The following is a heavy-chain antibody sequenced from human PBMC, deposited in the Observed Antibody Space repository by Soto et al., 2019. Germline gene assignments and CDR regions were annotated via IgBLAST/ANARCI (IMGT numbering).Heavy chain of an antibody. D-gene: IGHD1-26*01. V-gene: IGHV3-23*01. J-gene: IGHJ3*02. CDR1: GFHFRSYG. CDR2: VTGSGVST. CDR3: VKSQSGSYFAAFDI. Sequence: EVQLLESGGGLVQPGGSLRLSCAASGFHFRSYGMSWVRQAPGKGLEWVSGVTGSGVSTWYADSVKGRFTISRDNSKNTLFLQMNSLRAEDTAVYYCVKSQSGSYFAAFDIWGQGTTVTVSS.